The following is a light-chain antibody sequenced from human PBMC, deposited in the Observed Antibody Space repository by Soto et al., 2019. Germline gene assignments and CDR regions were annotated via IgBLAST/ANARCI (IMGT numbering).Light chain of an antibody. CDR3: QTADTSLSVV. Sequence: QSVLTQPPSVSGAPGQRVTISCTGSSSNIGAGYGVHWYQQLPGAAPKLLIYGNTNRPSGVPDRISGSQSGTSASLAITGLQAEDEADYYCQTADTSLSVVFGGGTKVTFL. CDR2: GNT. CDR1: SSNIGAGYG. V-gene: IGLV1-40*01. J-gene: IGLJ2*01.